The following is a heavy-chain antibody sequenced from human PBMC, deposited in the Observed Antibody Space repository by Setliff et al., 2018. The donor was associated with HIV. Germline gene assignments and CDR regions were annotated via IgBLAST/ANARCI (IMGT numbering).Heavy chain of an antibody. CDR2: VHNTDT. CDR1: KFSVSDSY. D-gene: IGHD3-16*01. J-gene: IGHJ4*02. CDR3: VRGETYAHWPKGDY. V-gene: IGHV3-53*01. Sequence: HPGGSLRLSCVASKFSVSDSYMGWVRQAPGKGLEWVPFVHNTDTYYANSVKGRFTISRDNSKTMVFLRMNSLRPEDSAMYYCVRGETYAHWPKGDYWGQGTLVTVSS.